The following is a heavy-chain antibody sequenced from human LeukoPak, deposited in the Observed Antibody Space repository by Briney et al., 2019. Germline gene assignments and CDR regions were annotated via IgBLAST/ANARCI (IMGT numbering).Heavy chain of an antibody. V-gene: IGHV1-2*02. CDR3: AGSTSSGYYSGDAFDI. CDR2: INPNSGGT. CDR1: GYTFTGYY. Sequence: ASVKVSCKASGYTFTGYYMHWVRRAPGQGLEWMGWINPNSGGTNYAQKFQGRVTMTRDTSISTAYMELSRLRSDDTAVYYCAGSTSSGYYSGDAFDIWGQGTMVTVSS. D-gene: IGHD3-22*01. J-gene: IGHJ3*02.